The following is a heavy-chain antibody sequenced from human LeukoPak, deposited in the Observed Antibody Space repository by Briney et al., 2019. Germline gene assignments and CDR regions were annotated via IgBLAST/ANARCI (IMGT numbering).Heavy chain of an antibody. V-gene: IGHV1-45*02. CDR1: GYTFTYRY. J-gene: IGHJ4*02. CDR2: ITPFNGNT. D-gene: IGHD6-6*01. Sequence: ASVKVSCKASGYTFTYRYLHWVRQAPGQALEWMGWITPFNGNTNYAQKFQDRVTITRDRSMSTAYMELSSLRSEDTAMYYCASSPTAARRDVFFDYWGQGTLVTVSS. CDR3: ASSPTAARRDVFFDY.